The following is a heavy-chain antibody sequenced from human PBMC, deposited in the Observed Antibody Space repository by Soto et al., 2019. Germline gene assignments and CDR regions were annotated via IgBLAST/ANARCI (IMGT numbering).Heavy chain of an antibody. V-gene: IGHV1-58*02. CDR1: GFTFTSSA. CDR2: IVVGSGNT. J-gene: IGHJ4*02. D-gene: IGHD3-16*02. CDR3: AAAHYEYVWGRYPLVD. Sequence: QMQLVQSGPEVKKPGTTVKVSCKASGFTFTSSAMQWVRQARGQRLAWRGWIVVGSGNTTYAQKFQERVTITRDMSTSTAYMELSSLRSEDTAVYYCAAAHYEYVWGRYPLVDWGQGTLVTVSS.